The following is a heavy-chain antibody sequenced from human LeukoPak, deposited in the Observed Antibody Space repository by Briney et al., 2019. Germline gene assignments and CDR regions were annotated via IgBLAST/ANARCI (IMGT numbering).Heavy chain of an antibody. CDR3: ARDIGAARYFDY. CDR2: ISPSSSSI. D-gene: IGHD6-13*01. V-gene: IGHV3-48*01. CDR1: GFTFSSYS. Sequence: PGGSLRLSCAASGFTFSSYSMNWVRQAPGKGLEWVSYISPSSSSIHYADSVTGRFTISRDNAKNSLYLQMNSLRAEDTAVYYCARDIGAARYFDYWGQGTQVTVSS. J-gene: IGHJ4*02.